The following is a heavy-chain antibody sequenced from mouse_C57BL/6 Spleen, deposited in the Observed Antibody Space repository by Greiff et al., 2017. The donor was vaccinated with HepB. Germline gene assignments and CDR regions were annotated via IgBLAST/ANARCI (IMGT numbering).Heavy chain of an antibody. D-gene: IGHD4-1*01. CDR1: GYTFTSYW. V-gene: IGHV1-64*01. CDR3: ARANWEYYFDY. Sequence: VQLQQPGAELVKPGASVKLSRKASGYTFTSYWMHWVKQRPGQGLEWIGMIHPNSGSTNYNEKFKSKATLTVDKSSSTAYMQLSSLTSEDSAVYYCARANWEYYFDYWGQGTTLTVSS. CDR2: IHPNSGST. J-gene: IGHJ2*01.